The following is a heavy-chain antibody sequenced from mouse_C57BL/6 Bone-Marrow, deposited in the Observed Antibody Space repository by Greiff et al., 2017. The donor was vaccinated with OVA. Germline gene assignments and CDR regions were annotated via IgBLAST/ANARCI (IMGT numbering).Heavy chain of an antibody. V-gene: IGHV1-42*01. Sequence: EVQLQQSGPELVKPGASVKISCKASGYSFAGYYMNWVKQSPEKSLEWIGEINPSTGGTTYNQKFKAKATLTVDKSSSTAYMQLKSLTSEDSAVYYCARGPFITTVVARSHWYFDVWGTGTTVTVSS. CDR2: INPSTGGT. CDR3: ARGPFITTVVARSHWYFDV. D-gene: IGHD1-1*01. J-gene: IGHJ1*03. CDR1: GYSFAGYY.